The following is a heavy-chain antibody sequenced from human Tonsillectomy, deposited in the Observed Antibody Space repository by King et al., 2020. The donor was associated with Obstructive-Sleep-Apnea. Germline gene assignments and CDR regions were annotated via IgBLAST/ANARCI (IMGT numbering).Heavy chain of an antibody. CDR2: MNPNSGNT. D-gene: IGHD3-10*01. CDR1: GYTFTSYD. J-gene: IGHJ5*02. CDR3: ARGMVRGAAFDP. Sequence: VQLVESGAEVKKPGASVKVSCKASGYTFTSYDINWVRQATGQGLEWMGWMNPNSGNTGYAQKFQGRVTMTRNTYISTAHIELSSLGSEDTAVYYCARGMVRGAAFDPWGQGTLVTVSS. V-gene: IGHV1-8*01.